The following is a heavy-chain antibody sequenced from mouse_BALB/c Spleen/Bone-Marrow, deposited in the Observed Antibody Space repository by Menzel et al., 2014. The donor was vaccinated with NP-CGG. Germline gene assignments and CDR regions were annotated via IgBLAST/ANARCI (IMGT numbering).Heavy chain of an antibody. V-gene: IGHV14-3*02. CDR1: GFNIKDTY. J-gene: IGHJ4*01. CDR3: AGGWLPSYAMDY. CDR2: IDPANGNT. Sequence: EVKLVESGAELVKPGASVKLSCTASGFNIKDTYMHWVKQRPEQGLEWIGRIDPANGNTKYDPKFQGKATITADTSSNTAYLQLGSLTSEDTAVYYCAGGWLPSYAMDYWGQGTSVTVSS. D-gene: IGHD2-2*01.